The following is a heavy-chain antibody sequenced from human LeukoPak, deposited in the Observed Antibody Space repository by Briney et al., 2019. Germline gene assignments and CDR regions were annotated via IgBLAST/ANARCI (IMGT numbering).Heavy chain of an antibody. CDR3: ARNAMGRDDYNDPAFYYYMDV. CDR2: ISGSGDNT. D-gene: IGHD5-24*01. J-gene: IGHJ6*03. Sequence: GGSLRLSCAASGFTFSNYAMSWVRQAPGKGLEWVSAISGSGDNTYYADSVKGRFTTSRDNAKNSLFLQMNSLTAGDTAVYFCARNAMGRDDYNDPAFYYYMDVWDKGTTVAISS. CDR1: GFTFSNYA. V-gene: IGHV3-23*01.